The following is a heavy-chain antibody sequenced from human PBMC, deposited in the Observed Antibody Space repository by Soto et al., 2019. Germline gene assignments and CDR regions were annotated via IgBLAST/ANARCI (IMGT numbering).Heavy chain of an antibody. Sequence: EVQLVESGGGLVQPGGSLRLSCAASGFTFSSYSMNWVRQAPGKGLEWVSYISSSSSTINYADSVKGRSTISQDNAKNPRYLQMNSLRAEDTAVYYCARHPERIAEIGWFDPWGQGTLVTVSS. J-gene: IGHJ5*02. CDR1: GFTFSSYS. D-gene: IGHD6-13*01. V-gene: IGHV3-48*01. CDR2: ISSSSSTI. CDR3: ARHPERIAEIGWFDP.